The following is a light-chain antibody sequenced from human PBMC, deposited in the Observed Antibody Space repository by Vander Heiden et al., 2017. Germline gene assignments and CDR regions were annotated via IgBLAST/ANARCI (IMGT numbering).Light chain of an antibody. CDR3: QQSDRTPIT. Sequence: DLQMTQSPSSLSASVGDRVTITCRASQSISSYLNWYQQKPGKAPKLLIYAASSLQSGVPSRFSGSGSGTDFTLTISRLQPEDFATYYCQQSDRTPITFGQGTLLEIK. J-gene: IGKJ5*01. V-gene: IGKV1-39*01. CDR2: AAS. CDR1: QSISSY.